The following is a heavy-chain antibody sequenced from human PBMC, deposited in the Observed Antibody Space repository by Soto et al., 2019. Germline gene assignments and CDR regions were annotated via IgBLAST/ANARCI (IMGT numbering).Heavy chain of an antibody. Sequence: QVHLVQSGAEVKKPGSSVKVSCKVSGGTFDTYAISWVRQAPGQGLEWMGGIIPVFRAPDYAQKVQGRVTITADESARTDHMGLTGLRFDDTAVYDCARDNRRPQVGGKYYYRADVWGQGTSVTVSS. CDR2: IIPVFRAP. V-gene: IGHV1-69*12. D-gene: IGHD2-2*01. CDR1: GGTFDTYA. CDR3: ARDNRRPQVGGKYYYRADV. J-gene: IGHJ6*02.